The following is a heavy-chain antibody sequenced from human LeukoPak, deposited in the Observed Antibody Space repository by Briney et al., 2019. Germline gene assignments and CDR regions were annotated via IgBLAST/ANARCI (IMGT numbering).Heavy chain of an antibody. D-gene: IGHD1-1*01. CDR2: IYSGGTT. Sequence: PGGSLRLFCAVSGFTVSSNYMSWVRQAPGKGLEWVSVIYSGGTTYYADSVKGRFTNSRDNSKNTLYLQMNSLRAEDTAVYFCARGSASDTTYALGYWGQGALVTVSS. J-gene: IGHJ4*02. CDR3: ARGSASDTTYALGY. V-gene: IGHV3-53*01. CDR1: GFTVSSNY.